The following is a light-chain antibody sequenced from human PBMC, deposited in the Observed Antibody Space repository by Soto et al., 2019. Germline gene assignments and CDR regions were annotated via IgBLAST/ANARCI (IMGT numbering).Light chain of an antibody. CDR3: QQYGISPVFT. V-gene: IGKV3-20*01. Sequence: EIVLTQSPGTLSLSPGERATLSCRASQSVSSSYLACYQQKPGQAPRLLIYGASSRSTGIPDRFSGSGSGTGFTLTISRLEPEDFAVYYCQQYGISPVFTFGPGTKVDIK. CDR1: QSVSSSY. J-gene: IGKJ3*01. CDR2: GAS.